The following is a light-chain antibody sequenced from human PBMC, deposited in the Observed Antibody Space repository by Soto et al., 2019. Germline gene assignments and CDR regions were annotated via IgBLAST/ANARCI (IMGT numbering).Light chain of an antibody. CDR3: QQYNNWLWT. CDR1: QSVSRN. Sequence: ELVMTQSPATLSVSPGERATLSCRASQSVSRNVAWYQQKPGQAPRLLIHDASTRANGISVRFSGSGSGTEFTLTISSLQSEDFAVYYCQQYNNWLWTFGQGTKVEIK. CDR2: DAS. J-gene: IGKJ1*01. V-gene: IGKV3-15*01.